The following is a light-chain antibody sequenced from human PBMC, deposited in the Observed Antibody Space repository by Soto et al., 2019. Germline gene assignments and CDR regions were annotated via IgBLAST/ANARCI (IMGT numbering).Light chain of an antibody. CDR2: IAS. V-gene: IGKV1-13*02. CDR3: QQFNSYPIT. CDR1: QGITSA. J-gene: IGKJ5*01. Sequence: AIQLTQSPSSLSASVGDRVTITCRASQGITSALAWYQQKPGKAPKLLISIASSLESGVPSRFSGSVSGTDFNLTISSLQPEDFATYFCQQFNSYPITFGQGTRLEIK.